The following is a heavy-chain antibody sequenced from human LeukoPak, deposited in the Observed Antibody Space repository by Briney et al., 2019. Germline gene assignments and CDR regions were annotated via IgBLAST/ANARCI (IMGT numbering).Heavy chain of an antibody. D-gene: IGHD3-10*01. CDR1: GYTFTSYA. CDR3: ARADHPMPHVLLWFGESSPAPFDY. V-gene: IGHV1-46*01. Sequence: ASVKVSCKASGYTFTSYAMNWVRQAPGQGLEWMGIINPSGGSTSYAQKFQGRVTMTRDMSTSTVYMELSSLRSEDTAVYYCARADHPMPHVLLWFGESSPAPFDYWGQGTLVTVSS. J-gene: IGHJ4*02. CDR2: INPSGGST.